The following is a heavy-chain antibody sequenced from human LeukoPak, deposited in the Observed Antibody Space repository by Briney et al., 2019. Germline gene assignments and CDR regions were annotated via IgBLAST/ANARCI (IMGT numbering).Heavy chain of an antibody. CDR1: GFTFSSYA. Sequence: GGSLRLSCAASGFTFSSYAMSWVRQAPGKGLEWVSGIHSGGSTYYADSVKGRFTISRDNSKNTLYLHMNSLRAEDTAVYYCANSRSVAVTDAFDIWGQGTMVSVSS. CDR3: ANSRSVAVTDAFDI. CDR2: IHSGGST. V-gene: IGHV3-23*01. J-gene: IGHJ3*02. D-gene: IGHD2-21*02.